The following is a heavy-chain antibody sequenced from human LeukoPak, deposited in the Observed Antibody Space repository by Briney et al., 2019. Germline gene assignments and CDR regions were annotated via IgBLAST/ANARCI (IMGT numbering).Heavy chain of an antibody. V-gene: IGHV3-21*01. CDR3: ATGSRVRGETWFDP. CDR2: ISSSSSYI. D-gene: IGHD3-10*01. CDR1: GFTFSTYS. Sequence: GGSLRLSCAASGFTFSTYSMNWVRQPPGKGLEWVSSISSSSSYIYYADSLKGRFTISRDNAENSLYLQMDSLRAEDTAVYYCATGSRVRGETWFDPWGQGTLVTVSS. J-gene: IGHJ5*02.